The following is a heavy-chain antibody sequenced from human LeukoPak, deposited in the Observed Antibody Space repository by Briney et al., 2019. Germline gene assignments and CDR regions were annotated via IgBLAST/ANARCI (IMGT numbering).Heavy chain of an antibody. J-gene: IGHJ4*02. CDR2: IYTSGST. V-gene: IGHV4-4*07. CDR1: GGSISSYY. CDR3: ARGMYSGSYYYFDY. D-gene: IGHD1-26*01. Sequence: SETLSLTCTVSGGSISSYYWSWIRQPAGKGLEWIGRIYTSGSTNYNPSLRSRVTMSVDTSKNQFSLKLSSVTAADTAVYYCARGMYSGSYYYFDYWGQGTLVTVSS.